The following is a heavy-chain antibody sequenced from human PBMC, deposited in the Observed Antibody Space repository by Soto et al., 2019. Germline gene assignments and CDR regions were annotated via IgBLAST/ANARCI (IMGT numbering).Heavy chain of an antibody. CDR3: AGLAPAPTYRFDP. Sequence: PETLCLTCGVYGGSLSGHYWSGIRQPPGKGLGWIGEINHGGSTKYNPSLKSRVTISVDTSKDQFSLQLSSVTAADSAVYYCAGLAPAPTYRFDPLGQATLGT. J-gene: IGHJ5*02. CDR1: GGSLSGHY. CDR2: INHGGST. D-gene: IGHD2-2*01. V-gene: IGHV4-34*01.